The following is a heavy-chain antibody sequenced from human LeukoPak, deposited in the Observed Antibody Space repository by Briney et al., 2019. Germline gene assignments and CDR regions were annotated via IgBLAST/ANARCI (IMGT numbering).Heavy chain of an antibody. CDR2: ISAFNGDT. CDR1: GYTFTNYG. CDR3: ARGGSRYPDY. V-gene: IGHV1-18*01. J-gene: IGHJ4*02. D-gene: IGHD3-22*01. Sequence: GASVKVSCKASGYTFTNYGVTWVRQAPGQGLEWVGWISAFNGDTSNAQKLQGRVTMTTDTSTSTAYMDLRSLRSDDTAVYYCARGGSRYPDYWGQGTLVTVSS.